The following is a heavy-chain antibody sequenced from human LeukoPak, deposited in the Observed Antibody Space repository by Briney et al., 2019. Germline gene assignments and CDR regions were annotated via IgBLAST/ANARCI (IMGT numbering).Heavy chain of an antibody. D-gene: IGHD7-27*01. J-gene: IGHJ3*01. V-gene: IGHV1-2*02. CDR1: GGTFSSYA. CDR2: INPNSGGT. Sequence: ASVTVSCKASGGTFSSYAISWVRQAPGQGLEWMGWINPNSGGTNYAQKFQGRVTMTRDTSISTAYMELSRLRSDDTAVYYCARSLTGDLWGQGTMVTVSS. CDR3: ARSLTGDL.